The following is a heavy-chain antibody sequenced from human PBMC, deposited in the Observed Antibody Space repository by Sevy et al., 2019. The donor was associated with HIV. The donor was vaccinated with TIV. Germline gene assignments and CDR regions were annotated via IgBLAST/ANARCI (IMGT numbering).Heavy chain of an antibody. D-gene: IGHD3-10*01. CDR1: GFTFNKYN. Sequence: GGSLRLSCAASGFTFNKYNMIWVRQAPGKGLEWVSFISSGSNYIYYADSVRGRFTNSRDNAKNSLYLQMNTLRAEDTAVYYCAREGSGHYWGQGTLVTVSS. CDR3: AREGSGHY. CDR2: ISSGSNYI. J-gene: IGHJ4*02. V-gene: IGHV3-21*01.